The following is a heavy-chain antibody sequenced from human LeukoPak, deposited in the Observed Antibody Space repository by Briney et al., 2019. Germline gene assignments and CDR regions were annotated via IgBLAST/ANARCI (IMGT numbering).Heavy chain of an antibody. CDR2: ISSSSSTI. CDR1: GFTFSSYS. J-gene: IGHJ5*02. Sequence: GGSLGLSCAASGFTFSSYSMNWVRQAPGKGLEWVSYISSSSSTIYYADSVKGRFTISRDNAKNSLYLQMNSLRAEDTAVYYCARDYWFNPWGQGTLVTVSS. V-gene: IGHV3-48*04. CDR3: ARDYWFNP.